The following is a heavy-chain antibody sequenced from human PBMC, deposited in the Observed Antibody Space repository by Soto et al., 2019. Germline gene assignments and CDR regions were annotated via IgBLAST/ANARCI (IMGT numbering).Heavy chain of an antibody. V-gene: IGHV3-23*01. CDR3: AKIPTGIVGATNDY. D-gene: IGHD1-26*01. Sequence: LRLSCAASGFTFSNYAMSWVRQAPGKGLEWVSAISGSGGSTYYADSVKGRFTISRDNSKNTLYLQMNSLRAEDTAVYYCAKIPTGIVGATNDYWGQGTLVTSPQ. CDR2: ISGSGGST. J-gene: IGHJ4*02. CDR1: GFTFSNYA.